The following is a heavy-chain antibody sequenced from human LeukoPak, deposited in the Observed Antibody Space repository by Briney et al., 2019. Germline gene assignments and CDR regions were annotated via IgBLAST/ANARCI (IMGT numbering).Heavy chain of an antibody. CDR2: VNTKGET. Sequence: PSETLSLTCTVSGVSVSAFQWSWVRQSPEKGLEWIGCVNTKGETNYNPSLKSRVITSVDTSKSQFSLRLTSVTAADTAVYYCATSNDAKIAPFDHWGQGALVTVSS. D-gene: IGHD2-8*01. CDR3: ATSNDAKIAPFDH. CDR1: GVSVSAFQ. V-gene: IGHV4-4*09. J-gene: IGHJ4*02.